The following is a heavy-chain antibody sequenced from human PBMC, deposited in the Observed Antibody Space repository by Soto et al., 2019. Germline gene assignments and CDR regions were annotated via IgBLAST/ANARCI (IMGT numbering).Heavy chain of an antibody. D-gene: IGHD2-2*01. CDR3: ARIFRVVPAAYYYYYMDV. CDR2: IYPGDSDT. J-gene: IGHJ6*03. Sequence: PGESLEISCKGSGYSFTSYWIGWVRQMPGKGLEWMGIIYPGDSDTRYSPSFQGQVTISADKSISTAYLQWSSLKASDTAMYYCARIFRVVPAAYYYYYMDVWGKGTTVTVSS. V-gene: IGHV5-51*01. CDR1: GYSFTSYW.